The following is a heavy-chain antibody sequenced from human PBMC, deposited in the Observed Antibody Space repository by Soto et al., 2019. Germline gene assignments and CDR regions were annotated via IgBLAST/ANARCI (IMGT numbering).Heavy chain of an antibody. CDR2: ISAYNGNT. CDR3: ARGTTVREWWNYYGMDV. J-gene: IGHJ6*02. CDR1: GYTVTSYG. V-gene: IGHV1-18*01. D-gene: IGHD4-4*01. Sequence: QVQLVQSGAEVKKPGASVKVSCKASGYTVTSYGSSWVRQAPGQGLEWMGWISAYNGNTNYAQKLQGRVTMTTDTSTSTAYMELRSLRSDDTAVYYCARGTTVREWWNYYGMDVWGQGTTVTVSS.